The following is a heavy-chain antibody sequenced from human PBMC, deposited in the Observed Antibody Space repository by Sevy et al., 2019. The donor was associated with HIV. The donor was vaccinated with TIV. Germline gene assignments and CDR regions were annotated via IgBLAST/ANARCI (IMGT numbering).Heavy chain of an antibody. CDR1: GFTFSTYG. D-gene: IGHD6-6*01. CDR2: ITTGSDDF. V-gene: IGHV3-21*01. J-gene: IGHJ4*02. Sequence: GGSLRLSCAASGFTFSTYGMTWVRQAPGKGLEWVSSITTGSDDFHYADSVKGRFTISRDNAKNSLYLQMNSLRAEDTGVYYCARDAAESISSVDLPDLDYWGQGALVTVSS. CDR3: ARDAAESISSVDLPDLDY.